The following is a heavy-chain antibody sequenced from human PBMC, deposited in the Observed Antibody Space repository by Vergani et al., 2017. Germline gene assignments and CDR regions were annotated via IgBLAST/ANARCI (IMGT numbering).Heavy chain of an antibody. J-gene: IGHJ5*02. Sequence: EVQLVESGGGLVQPGRSLRLSCAASGFTFDDFAMHWVRQAPGKGLEWVSGISWNSGSIGYADSVTGRFTISRDNAKNSLYLQMNSLRAEDTALYYCAKDRYYDSSGYYYAWGQGTLVTVSS. CDR2: ISWNSGSI. V-gene: IGHV3-9*01. D-gene: IGHD3-22*01. CDR3: AKDRYYDSSGYYYA. CDR1: GFTFDDFA.